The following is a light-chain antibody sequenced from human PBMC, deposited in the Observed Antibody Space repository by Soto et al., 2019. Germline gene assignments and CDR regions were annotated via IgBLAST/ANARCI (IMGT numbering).Light chain of an antibody. CDR1: QSVSSSF. CDR2: GAS. CDR3: QQYCSSPLT. J-gene: IGKJ4*01. Sequence: EIVLTQSPGTLSLSPGERATLSCRASQSVSSSFLAWYQQKPGQAPRLLIYGASSRATGIPERFSGSGSGTDFTLTISRLEPEDVAVYYCQQYCSSPLTFGGGTKVEIK. V-gene: IGKV3-20*01.